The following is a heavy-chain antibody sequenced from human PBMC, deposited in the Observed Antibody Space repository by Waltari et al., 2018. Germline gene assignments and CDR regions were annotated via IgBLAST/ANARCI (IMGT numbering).Heavy chain of an antibody. J-gene: IGHJ5*02. Sequence: QVQLQESGPGLVKPSQTLSLTCPVSDGFITSGDYAWSGIRQAPGKGPEWIANIDHTGTTHYNPSLKRRLSVSIDVSKNQFSLGLTSVTAADTAVYYCGRTFLETPGWFDTWGQGTLVTVSS. D-gene: IGHD1-1*01. V-gene: IGHV4-30-4*08. CDR1: DGFITSGDYA. CDR3: GRTFLETPGWFDT. CDR2: IDHTGTT.